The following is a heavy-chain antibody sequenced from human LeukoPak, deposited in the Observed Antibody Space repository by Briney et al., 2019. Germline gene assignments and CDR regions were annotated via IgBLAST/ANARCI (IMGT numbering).Heavy chain of an antibody. CDR2: IGWNSGSI. Sequence: GGSLRLSCAASGFTFDDYAMHWVRQAPGKGLEWVSGIGWNSGSIGYADSVKGRFTISRDNAKNSLYLQMNSLKTEDTAMYYCARDSYDSRSSSLGYDYWGQGTLVTVSS. CDR3: ARDSYDSRSSSLGYDY. J-gene: IGHJ4*02. D-gene: IGHD3-22*01. V-gene: IGHV3-9*01. CDR1: GFTFDDYA.